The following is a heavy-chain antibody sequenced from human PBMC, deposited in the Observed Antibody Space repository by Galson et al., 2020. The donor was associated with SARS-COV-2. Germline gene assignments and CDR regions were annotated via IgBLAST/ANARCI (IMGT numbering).Heavy chain of an antibody. J-gene: IGHJ5*02. V-gene: IGHV3-30-3*01. Sequence: GESLKISCAASGFTFSSYAMHWVRQAPGKGPEWVAVISYDGSNKYYADSVKGRFTISRDNSKNTLYLQMNSLRAEDTAVYYCAGGSGSYYFPPSTWGQGTLVTVSS. D-gene: IGHD1-26*01. CDR1: GFTFSSYA. CDR3: AGGSGSYYFPPST. CDR2: ISYDGSNK.